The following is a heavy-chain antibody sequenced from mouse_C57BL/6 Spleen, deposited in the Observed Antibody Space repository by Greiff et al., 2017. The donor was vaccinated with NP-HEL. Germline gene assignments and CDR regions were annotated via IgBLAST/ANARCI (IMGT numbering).Heavy chain of an antibody. CDR1: GYTFTSYW. Sequence: QVQLQQPGAELVKPGASVKLSCKASGYTFTSYWMQWVKQRPGQGLEWIGEIDPSDSYTNYNQKFKGKATLTVDTSSSTAYMQLSSLTSEDSAVYYCTRRSRNWDYFDYWGKGTTLTVSS. V-gene: IGHV1-50*01. J-gene: IGHJ2*01. CDR2: IDPSDSYT. CDR3: TRRSRNWDYFDY. D-gene: IGHD4-1*02.